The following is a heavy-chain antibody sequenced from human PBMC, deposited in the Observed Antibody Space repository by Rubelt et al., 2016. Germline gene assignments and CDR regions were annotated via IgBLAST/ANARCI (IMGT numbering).Heavy chain of an antibody. CDR2: IHYSSST. Sequence: QVQLQQWGAGLLKPSETLSLTCAVYGGSLSGYYWSWISQPPGTGLEWIGYIHYSSSTNYNPVLKRGVTTSGAPSKNKFSRKLSVGTAAETAWYYWARGSPAATKAAWYFDLWGRGTLVTVSS. CDR3: ARGSPAATKAAWYFDL. D-gene: IGHD2-2*01. CDR1: GGSLSGYY. J-gene: IGHJ2*01. V-gene: IGHV4-34*01.